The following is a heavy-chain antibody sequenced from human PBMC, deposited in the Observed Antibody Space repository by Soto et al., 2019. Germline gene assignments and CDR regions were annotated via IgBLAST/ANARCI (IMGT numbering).Heavy chain of an antibody. CDR3: ARVAHTAAGIDY. V-gene: IGHV3-30*03. Sequence: PGGSLRLSCAASGFTFSSYGMHWVRQAPGKGLEWVAVISYDGSNKYYADSVKGRFTISRDNSKNTLYLQMNSLRSEDTAVYYCARVAHTAAGIDYWGQGTLVTVSS. J-gene: IGHJ4*02. CDR1: GFTFSSYG. CDR2: ISYDGSNK. D-gene: IGHD6-13*01.